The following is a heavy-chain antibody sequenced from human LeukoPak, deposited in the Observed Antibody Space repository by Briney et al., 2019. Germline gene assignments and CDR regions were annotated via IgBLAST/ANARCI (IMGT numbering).Heavy chain of an antibody. V-gene: IGHV1-69*13. CDR3: AREPHYYDSSGYYSYFDY. J-gene: IGHJ4*02. CDR2: IIPIFGTA. D-gene: IGHD3-22*01. Sequence: ASVKVSCKASGGTFSSYAISWVRQAPGQGLEWMGGIIPIFGTANYAQKFQGRVTFTADESTSTAYMELSSLRSEDTAVYYCAREPHYYDSSGYYSYFDYWGQGTLVTVSS. CDR1: GGTFSSYA.